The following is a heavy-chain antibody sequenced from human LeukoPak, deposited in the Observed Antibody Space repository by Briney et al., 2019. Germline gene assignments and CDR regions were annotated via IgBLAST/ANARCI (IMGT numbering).Heavy chain of an antibody. D-gene: IGHD1-14*01. CDR3: ASESYNRMDV. CDR2: IYYSGST. Sequence: KSSETLSLTCAVYGGSFSGYYWSWIRQHPGKGLEWIGYIYYSGSTYYNPSLKSRVTISVDTSKNQFSLKLSSVTAADTAVYYCASESYNRMDVWGQGTTVTVSS. CDR1: GGSFSGYY. V-gene: IGHV4-31*11. J-gene: IGHJ6*02.